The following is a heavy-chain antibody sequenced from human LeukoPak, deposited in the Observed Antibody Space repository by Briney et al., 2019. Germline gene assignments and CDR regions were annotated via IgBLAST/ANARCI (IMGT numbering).Heavy chain of an antibody. V-gene: IGHV3-7*01. Sequence: VGSLRLSCAASGFTFSSYWMSWVRQAPGKGLEWVANIKQDGSEKYYVDSVKGRFTISRDNAKNSLYLQMNSLRAEDTAVYYCARSEYSSSSYFDYWGQGTLVTVSS. CDR3: ARSEYSSSSYFDY. J-gene: IGHJ4*02. CDR1: GFTFSSYW. D-gene: IGHD6-6*01. CDR2: IKQDGSEK.